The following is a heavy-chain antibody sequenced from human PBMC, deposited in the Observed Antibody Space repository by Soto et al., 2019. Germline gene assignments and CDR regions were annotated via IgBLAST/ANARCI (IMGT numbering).Heavy chain of an antibody. CDR1: GYTFTSYG. CDR2: ISAYNGNT. D-gene: IGHD3-3*01. V-gene: IGHV1-18*04. Sequence: ASVKVSCKASGYTFTSYGISWVRQAPGQGLEWMGWISAYNGNTNYAQKLQGRVTMTTDTSPSTAYMELRSLRSDDTAVYYCASDRRITIFGLTGTTWVFDYWGHGTLVTVSS. CDR3: ASDRRITIFGLTGTTWVFDY. J-gene: IGHJ4*01.